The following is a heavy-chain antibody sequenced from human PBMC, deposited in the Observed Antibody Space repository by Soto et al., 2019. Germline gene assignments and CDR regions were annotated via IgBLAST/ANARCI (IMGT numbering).Heavy chain of an antibody. V-gene: IGHV1-69*13. CDR2: IIPIFGTA. D-gene: IGHD6-13*01. Sequence: ASVKVSCKSPGVTFSSYAISWVRHSPGQGLEWMGGIIPIFGTANYAQKFQGRVTITADESTSTAYMELSSLRSEDTAVYYCAREGYSSSWTHYYYYYGMEVWGQGTTVTVSS. J-gene: IGHJ6*02. CDR1: GVTFSSYA. CDR3: AREGYSSSWTHYYYYYGMEV.